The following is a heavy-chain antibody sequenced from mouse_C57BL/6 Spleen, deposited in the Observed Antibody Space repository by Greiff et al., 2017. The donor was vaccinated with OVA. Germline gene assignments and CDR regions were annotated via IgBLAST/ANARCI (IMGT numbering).Heavy chain of an antibody. V-gene: IGHV1-82*01. J-gene: IGHJ4*01. CDR1: GYAFSSSW. Sequence: QVQLKESGPELVKPGTSVKISCKASGYAFSSSWMNWVKQRPGKGLEWIGRIYPGDGDTNYNGKFKGKATLTADKSSSTAYMQLSSLTSEDSAVYFCASSNYSPYYYAMDYWGQGTSVTVSS. D-gene: IGHD2-5*01. CDR2: IYPGDGDT. CDR3: ASSNYSPYYYAMDY.